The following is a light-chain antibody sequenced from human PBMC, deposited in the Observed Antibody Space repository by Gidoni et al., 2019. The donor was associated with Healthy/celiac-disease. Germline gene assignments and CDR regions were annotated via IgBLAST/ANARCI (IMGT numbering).Light chain of an antibody. CDR3: QSYDSSLSGSRVV. CDR2: GTS. CDR1: SSNIGAGSD. J-gene: IGLJ2*01. Sequence: QSVLTQPPSVSGAPGQRVTISCTGSSSNIGAGSDVHWYQPLPGTAPKLLIYGTSNRPSGVPDRFSGSKSGTSPSLAITGLQAEDEADYYCQSYDSSLSGSRVVFGGGTKLTVL. V-gene: IGLV1-40*01.